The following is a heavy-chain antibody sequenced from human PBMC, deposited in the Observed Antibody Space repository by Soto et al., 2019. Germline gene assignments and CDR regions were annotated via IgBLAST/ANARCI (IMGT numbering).Heavy chain of an antibody. CDR1: GYTFTSYG. Sequence: ASLKVSCKASGYTFTSYGISWVRQAPGQGLEWMGWISAYNGNTNHAQKLQGRVTMTTDTSTSTAYMELRSLRSDDTAVYYCARGGGIAVAGTHAYWGQGTLVNVSS. V-gene: IGHV1-18*01. D-gene: IGHD6-19*01. CDR2: ISAYNGNT. CDR3: ARGGGIAVAGTHAY. J-gene: IGHJ4*02.